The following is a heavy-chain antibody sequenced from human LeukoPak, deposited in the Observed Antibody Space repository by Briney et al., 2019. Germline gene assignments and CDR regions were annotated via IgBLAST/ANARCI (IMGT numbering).Heavy chain of an antibody. V-gene: IGHV3-23*01. CDR1: GFTFSTYA. CDR2: IVGSGDRT. CDR3: AKERAVAAIGDAFDM. D-gene: IGHD1-26*01. J-gene: IGHJ3*02. Sequence: GGSLRLSCAASGFTFSTYAMTWVRQAPGKGLEGVSTIVGSGDRTFDADSVKGRFTISRDNSKNTLYLQMNSLTAEDTAVYYCAKERAVAAIGDAFDMWGQGTLVTVSS.